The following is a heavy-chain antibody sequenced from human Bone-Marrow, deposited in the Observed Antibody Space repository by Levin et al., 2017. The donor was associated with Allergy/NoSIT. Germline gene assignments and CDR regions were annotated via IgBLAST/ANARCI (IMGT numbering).Heavy chain of an antibody. Sequence: GESLKISCKASGYTFTTYGINWVRQAPGQGLEWMGWISAHNDDTNYAQKFQGRVTMTTDTSTSTAYMELRSLRSDDTAVYYCARDGWITMIVVGSHFDYWGQGTLVTVSS. D-gene: IGHD3-22*01. CDR3: ARDGWITMIVVGSHFDY. V-gene: IGHV1-18*01. CDR2: ISAHNDDT. J-gene: IGHJ4*02. CDR1: GYTFTTYG.